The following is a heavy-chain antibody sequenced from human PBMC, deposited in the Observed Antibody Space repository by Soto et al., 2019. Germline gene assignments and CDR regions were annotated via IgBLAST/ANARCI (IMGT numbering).Heavy chain of an antibody. V-gene: IGHV1-69*13. J-gene: IGHJ6*02. Sequence: VASVKVSCKASGGTFSSYAISWVRQAPGQGLEWMGGIIPIFGTANYAQKFQGRVTITADESTSTAYMELSSLRSEDTAVYYCARDPCWNITIFGVVIIKGASYGMDVWGQGTTVTVSS. CDR3: ARDPCWNITIFGVVIIKGASYGMDV. CDR2: IIPIFGTA. D-gene: IGHD3-3*01. CDR1: GGTFSSYA.